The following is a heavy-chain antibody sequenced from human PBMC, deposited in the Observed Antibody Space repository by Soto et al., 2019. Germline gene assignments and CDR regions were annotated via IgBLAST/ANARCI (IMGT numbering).Heavy chain of an antibody. CDR3: ARLPPSPVGDILTWYYFGY. CDR2: SYSGGST. Sequence: GGSLRLSCAASGFTFSRNYMSWVRQAPGKGLEWVSVSYSGGSTYYADSVKGRFISAGDNSKNTLYLQMSSLRAEDTAVYYCARLPPSPVGDILTWYYFGYWGQGTLVTVSS. D-gene: IGHD3-9*01. CDR1: GFTFSRNY. V-gene: IGHV3-66*04. J-gene: IGHJ4*02.